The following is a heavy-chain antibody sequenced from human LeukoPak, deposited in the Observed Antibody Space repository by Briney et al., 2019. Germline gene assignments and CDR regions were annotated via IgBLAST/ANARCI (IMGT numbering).Heavy chain of an antibody. Sequence: GGSLRLSCAASEFSFRKYDMNWVRQAPGKGLEWIAYISSSNSTIKYTDSLKGRFTISRDNAKNSLYLQMNSLRAEDTAVYYCARANTAQLWFLGDAFDIWGQGTMVTVSS. V-gene: IGHV3-48*01. CDR3: ARANTAQLWFLGDAFDI. J-gene: IGHJ3*02. CDR1: EFSFRKYD. CDR2: ISSSNSTI. D-gene: IGHD5-18*01.